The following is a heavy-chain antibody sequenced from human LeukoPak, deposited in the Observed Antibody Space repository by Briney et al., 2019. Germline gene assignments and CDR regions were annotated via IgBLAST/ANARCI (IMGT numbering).Heavy chain of an antibody. CDR2: ISDDGKKR. V-gene: IGHV3-30*04. CDR1: GFIFSSHA. J-gene: IGHJ5*02. CDR3: ARERIPTTGTGWFDP. D-gene: IGHD6-13*01. Sequence: PGGSLRLSCAASGFIFSSHAMHWVRQAPGKGLEWVAVISDDGKKRYYADSVKGRFTISRDNSKNALYLQLNSLRTEDTAVYYCARERIPTTGTGWFDPWGQGILVTVSS.